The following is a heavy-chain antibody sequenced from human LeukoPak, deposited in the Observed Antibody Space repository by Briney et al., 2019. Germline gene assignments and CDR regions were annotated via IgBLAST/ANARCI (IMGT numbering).Heavy chain of an antibody. D-gene: IGHD1-26*01. Sequence: GGSLRLSCAASGFTFSSYSMNWVRQAPGKGLEWVSYISSSSSTIYYADSVKGRFTISRDNAKNSLYLQMNSLRAEDTAVYYCASGQGGVRYYMDVWGKGTTVTVSS. CDR2: ISSSSSTI. CDR1: GFTFSSYS. J-gene: IGHJ6*03. CDR3: ASGQGGVRYYMDV. V-gene: IGHV3-48*04.